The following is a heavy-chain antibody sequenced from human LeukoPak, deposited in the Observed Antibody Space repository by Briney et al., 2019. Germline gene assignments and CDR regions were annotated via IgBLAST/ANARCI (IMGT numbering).Heavy chain of an antibody. Sequence: PRASVKVSCKASGYTFTGHYMHWVRQAPGQGLEWMGWINPNSGGTNYAQKFQGRVTMTRDTSISTAYMELSRLRSDDTAVYYCARDQYYYDSSGYIAQTWGQGTLVAVSS. D-gene: IGHD3-22*01. CDR3: ARDQYYYDSSGYIAQT. CDR1: GYTFTGHY. V-gene: IGHV1-2*02. J-gene: IGHJ4*02. CDR2: INPNSGGT.